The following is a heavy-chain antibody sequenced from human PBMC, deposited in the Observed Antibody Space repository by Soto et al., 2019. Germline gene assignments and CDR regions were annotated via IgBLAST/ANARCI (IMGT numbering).Heavy chain of an antibody. V-gene: IGHV4-30-4*01. D-gene: IGHD3-22*01. CDR3: ARAVRSLHYYDSSGYYSGLIQH. CDR1: GGSISSGDYY. Sequence: SETLSLTCTVSGGSISSGDYYWSWIRQPPGKGLEWIGYIYYSGSTYYNPSLKSRVTISVDASRNQFSLKLSSVTAADTAVYYCARAVRSLHYYDSSGYYSGLIQHWGQGTLVTVSS. CDR2: IYYSGST. J-gene: IGHJ1*01.